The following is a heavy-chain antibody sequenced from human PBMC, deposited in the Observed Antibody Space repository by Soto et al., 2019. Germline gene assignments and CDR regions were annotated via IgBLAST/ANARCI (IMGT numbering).Heavy chain of an antibody. Sequence: PSETLSLTCGVSDYSISSGYYWGWIRQPPGKGLEWIGNIYHSGSTHYNPALKSRVTISVDTSKNQFSLKLKSVTAADTAVYYCTRRGSSGNTVDYWGQGTLVTVSS. CDR3: TRRGSSGNTVDY. CDR2: IYHSGST. D-gene: IGHD1-1*01. J-gene: IGHJ4*02. CDR1: DYSISSGYY. V-gene: IGHV4-38-2*01.